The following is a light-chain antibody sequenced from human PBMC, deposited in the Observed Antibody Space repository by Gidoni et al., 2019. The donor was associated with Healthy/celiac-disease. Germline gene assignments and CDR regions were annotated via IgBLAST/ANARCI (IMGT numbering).Light chain of an antibody. CDR3: QVWDSSSDHLYV. CDR2: DDS. J-gene: IGLJ1*01. V-gene: IGLV3-21*04. Sequence: SYVLTQPPPVSVAPGKTARITCGGNNIGSKSVHWYQQKPGQAPVLVIYDDSDRPSGIPERFSGSNSGNTATLTISRVEAGDEADYYCQVWDSSSDHLYVFGTGTKVTVL. CDR1: NIGSKS.